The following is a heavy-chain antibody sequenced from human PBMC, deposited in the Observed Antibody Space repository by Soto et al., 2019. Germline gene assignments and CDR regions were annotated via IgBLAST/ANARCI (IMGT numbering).Heavy chain of an antibody. V-gene: IGHV1-46*01. D-gene: IGHD3-22*01. CDR1: GGTFSSYA. Sequence: ASVKVSCKASGGTFSSYAISWVRQAPGQGLEWMGGINPSGGSTSYAQKFQGRVTMTRDTSTSTVYMELSSLRSEDTAVYYCARDRSSYYYDSSGYNDYWGQGTLVTVSS. CDR3: ARDRSSYYYDSSGYNDY. J-gene: IGHJ4*02. CDR2: INPSGGST.